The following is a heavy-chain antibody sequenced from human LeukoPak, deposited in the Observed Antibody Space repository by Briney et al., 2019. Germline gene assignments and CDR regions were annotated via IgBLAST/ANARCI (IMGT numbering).Heavy chain of an antibody. D-gene: IGHD1-1*01. J-gene: IGHJ5*02. Sequence: SETLSLTCTVSGGSISSYYWSWIRQPPGKGLEWTGYIYYSGSTNYNPSLKSRVTISVDTSKNQFSLKLSSVTAADTAVYYCARGTEYNWFDPWGQGTLVTVSS. CDR2: IYYSGST. CDR3: ARGTEYNWFDP. V-gene: IGHV4-59*01. CDR1: GGSISSYY.